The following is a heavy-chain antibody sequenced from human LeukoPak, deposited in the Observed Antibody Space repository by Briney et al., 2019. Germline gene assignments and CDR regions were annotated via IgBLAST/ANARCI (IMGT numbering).Heavy chain of an antibody. Sequence: KPSETLSLTCAGYGGSFSGYYWSWIRQPPGKGLEWIGEINHSGSTNYNPSLKSRVTISVDTSKNQFSLKLSSVTAADTAVYYCARARYYYDSSGYMDRFDYWGQGTLVTVPS. CDR3: ARARYYYDSSGYMDRFDY. D-gene: IGHD3-22*01. V-gene: IGHV4-34*01. J-gene: IGHJ4*02. CDR1: GGSFSGYY. CDR2: INHSGST.